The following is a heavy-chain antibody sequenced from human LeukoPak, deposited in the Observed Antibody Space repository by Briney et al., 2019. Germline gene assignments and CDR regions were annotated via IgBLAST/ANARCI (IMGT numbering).Heavy chain of an antibody. D-gene: IGHD3-3*01. Sequence: GGSLRLSCAASGLAFSSYAMSWVRQAPGKGLEWVSTISVASNTFYAASVKARFTISRDNSRNTVYLQMTSLRADDTAVYYCADYGVSGVRNNFYWGQGTLVTVSS. CDR1: GLAFSSYA. CDR2: ISVASNT. J-gene: IGHJ4*02. V-gene: IGHV3-23*01. CDR3: ADYGVSGVRNNFY.